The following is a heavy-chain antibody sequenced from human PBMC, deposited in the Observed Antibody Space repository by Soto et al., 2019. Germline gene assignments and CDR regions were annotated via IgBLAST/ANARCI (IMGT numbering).Heavy chain of an antibody. CDR3: ASLLSGWGYGMDV. CDR2: IWYDGSNK. D-gene: IGHD6-19*01. CDR1: GFTFSSYG. Sequence: GGSLRLSGAASGFTFSSYGMHWVRQAPGKGLEWVAVIWYDGSNKYYADSVKGRFTISRDNSKNTLYLQMNSLRAEDTAVYYCASLLSGWGYGMDVWGQGTTVTVS. J-gene: IGHJ6*02. V-gene: IGHV3-33*03.